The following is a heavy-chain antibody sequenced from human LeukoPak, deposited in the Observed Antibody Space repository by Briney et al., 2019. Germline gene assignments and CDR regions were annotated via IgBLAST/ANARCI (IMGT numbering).Heavy chain of an antibody. CDR3: ARGNGSGSPR. J-gene: IGHJ1*01. Sequence: SETLSLTCAVYGGSFSGYYWSWIRQPPGKGLEWIGEINHSGSTNYNPSLKSRVTISVDTSKNQFSLKLSSVTAADTAVYYCARGNGSGSPRWGQGTLVTVSS. V-gene: IGHV4-34*01. CDR2: INHSGST. CDR1: GGSFSGYY. D-gene: IGHD3-10*01.